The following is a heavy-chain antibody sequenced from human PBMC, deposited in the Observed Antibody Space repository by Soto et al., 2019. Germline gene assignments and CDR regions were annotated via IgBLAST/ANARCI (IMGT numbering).Heavy chain of an antibody. Sequence: QVQLVQSGAEVNKPGASVKVSCKASGYTFTSYDINWVRQATGQGLEWMGWMNPNSGNTGYAQKFQGRVTMTRNTSITTTYMELSSLRSEDTAVYYCARGPRYCFSTGCYGSPWGQGTLVSVSS. CDR1: GYTFTSYD. V-gene: IGHV1-8*01. CDR2: MNPNSGNT. CDR3: ARGPRYCFSTGCYGSP. J-gene: IGHJ5*02. D-gene: IGHD2-2*01.